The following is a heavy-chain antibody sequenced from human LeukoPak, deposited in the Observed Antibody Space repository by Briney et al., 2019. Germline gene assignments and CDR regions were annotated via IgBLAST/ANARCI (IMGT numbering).Heavy chain of an antibody. CDR1: GFTFSSYA. D-gene: IGHD5-24*01. Sequence: PGGSVRLSCAASGFTFSSYAMNWVRQAPGKGLEWVSGISSNGGSTYYADSVKGRFTISRDNSKNTLCLQINSLRADDTPVYNCAKYRGDGYKWGYFQEWGQGTLVTVSS. CDR2: ISSNGGST. CDR3: AKYRGDGYKWGYFQE. J-gene: IGHJ1*01. V-gene: IGHV3-23*01.